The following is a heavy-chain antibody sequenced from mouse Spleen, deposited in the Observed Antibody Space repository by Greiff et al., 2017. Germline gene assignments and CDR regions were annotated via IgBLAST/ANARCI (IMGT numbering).Heavy chain of an antibody. J-gene: IGHJ2*01. Sequence: EVQRVESGGGLVQPGGSMKLSCVASGFTFSNYWMNWVRQSPEKGLEWVAEIRLKSNNYATHYAESVKGRFTISRDDSKSSVYLQMNNLRAEDTGIYYCTRDGYPFDYWGQGTTLTVSS. CDR2: IRLKSNNYAT. V-gene: IGHV6-6*02. CDR3: TRDGYPFDY. CDR1: GFTFSNYW. D-gene: IGHD2-3*01.